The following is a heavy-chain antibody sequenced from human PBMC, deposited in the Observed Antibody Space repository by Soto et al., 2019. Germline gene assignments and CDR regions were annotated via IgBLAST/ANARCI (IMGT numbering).Heavy chain of an antibody. CDR1: GYTFTGYY. D-gene: IGHD2-21*01. V-gene: IGHV1-2*02. J-gene: IGHJ6*02. CDR2: INPETGGT. Sequence: ASVKVSCKASGYTFTGYYVHWVREAPGQGLEWMGWINPETGGTSYAQKFQGRVTLSRDTSINTAYLELSSLGFDDAAVYFCARERFQVISDGMDVWGQGTTVTVSS. CDR3: ARERFQVISDGMDV.